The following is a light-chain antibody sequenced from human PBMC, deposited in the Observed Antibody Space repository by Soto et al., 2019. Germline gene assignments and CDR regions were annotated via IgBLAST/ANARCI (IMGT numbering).Light chain of an antibody. CDR2: GAS. CDR1: QSVRDSY. J-gene: IGKJ1*01. V-gene: IGKV3-20*01. CDR3: QQYSSSPWT. Sequence: ESVLTQSPGTLSLSPGERATLSCRASQSVRDSYLAWYQQKPGQAPSLLIYGASSRATGIPDRFSGSGSGTDFTLTISRLEPEDFAVYYCQQYSSSPWTFGQGTKVDIK.